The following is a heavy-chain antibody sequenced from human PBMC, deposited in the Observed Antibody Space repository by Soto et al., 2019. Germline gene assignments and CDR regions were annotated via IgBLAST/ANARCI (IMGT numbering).Heavy chain of an antibody. CDR2: MSFDGNEK. CDR1: GFSFHNYG. Sequence: QVQLVESGAGVVQPGRSLRLSCAASGFSFHNYGVHWVRQAPGKGLEWLAFMSFDGNEKYYVDSVRGRVDIFRDNSENTVYLQLNSLTIEDTSLYYCARDYGGSIDIWGQGTLVLVSS. D-gene: IGHD6-25*01. CDR3: ARDYGGSIDI. J-gene: IGHJ4*02. V-gene: IGHV3-30*03.